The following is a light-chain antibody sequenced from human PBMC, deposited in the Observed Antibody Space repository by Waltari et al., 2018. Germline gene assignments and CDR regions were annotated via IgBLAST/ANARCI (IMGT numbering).Light chain of an antibody. CDR3: SSYAGSSTFVV. CDR1: TNDVGGYDL. Sequence: QSALTQPASVSGSPGQSITISCTGTTNDVGGYDLVSWYQQHPGKVPKPLFYEVSKRPSGVSGVSYRFSGPKSGNTASLTISGLQTEDEADYYCSSYAGSSTFVVFGGGTKLTVL. V-gene: IGLV2-23*02. J-gene: IGLJ2*01. CDR2: EVS.